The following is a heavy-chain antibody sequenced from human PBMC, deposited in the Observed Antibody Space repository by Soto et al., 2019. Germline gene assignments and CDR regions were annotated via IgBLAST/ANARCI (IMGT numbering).Heavy chain of an antibody. CDR3: AKLAVAGTGGADY. J-gene: IGHJ4*02. V-gene: IGHV3-30*18. D-gene: IGHD6-19*01. Sequence: QVQLVESGGGVVQPGRSLRLSCAASGFTFSSYGMHWVRQAPGKGLEWVAVISYDGSNKYYADSVKGRFNISRDNSKNTLYLQMNSLRAEDTAVYYCAKLAVAGTGGADYWGQGTLVTVSS. CDR1: GFTFSSYG. CDR2: ISYDGSNK.